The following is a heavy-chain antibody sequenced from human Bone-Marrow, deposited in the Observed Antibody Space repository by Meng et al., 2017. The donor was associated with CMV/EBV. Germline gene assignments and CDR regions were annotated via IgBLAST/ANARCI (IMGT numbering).Heavy chain of an antibody. Sequence: GESLKISCATSQFTFSDHYMDWVRQAPGKGLEWVGRSRNKANNHVTEYAASVKGRFTISRDDSKNSLYLQMNSLRTEDTAVYFCVREVAAAYFDPWGQGTLVIVSS. CDR3: VREVAAAYFDP. J-gene: IGHJ5*02. CDR1: QFTFSDHY. D-gene: IGHD2-15*01. CDR2: SRNKANNHVT. V-gene: IGHV3-72*01.